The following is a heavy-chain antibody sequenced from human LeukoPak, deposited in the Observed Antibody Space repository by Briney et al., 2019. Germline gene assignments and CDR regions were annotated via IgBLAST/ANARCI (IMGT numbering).Heavy chain of an antibody. CDR1: GFIFSTYA. CDR2: ISGSGVTT. CDR3: ARVYSSSSGKGMDV. J-gene: IGHJ6*02. D-gene: IGHD6-6*01. Sequence: GGSLRLSCATSGFIFSTYAMTWVRQAPGKGLEWVSTISGSGVTTYHADSVTGRFTISRDNAKNSLYLQMNSLRAEDTAIYYCARVYSSSSGKGMDVWGQGTTVTVSS. V-gene: IGHV3-23*01.